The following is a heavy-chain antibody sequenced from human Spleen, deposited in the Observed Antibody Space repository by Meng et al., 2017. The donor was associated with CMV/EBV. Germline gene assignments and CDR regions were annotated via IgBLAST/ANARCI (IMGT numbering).Heavy chain of an antibody. J-gene: IGHJ4*02. CDR2: ISAYNNNI. CDR3: ARDRAARAYYFDY. CDR1: GYNFNDYY. V-gene: IGHV1-18*04. D-gene: IGHD2-15*01. Sequence: CKTSGYNFNDYYLHWMRQAPGQGLEWMGWISAYNNNINYAQNLQGRVTMTTDTSTNTAYMELRGLRSDDTAVYYCARDRAARAYYFDYWGQGTLVTVSS.